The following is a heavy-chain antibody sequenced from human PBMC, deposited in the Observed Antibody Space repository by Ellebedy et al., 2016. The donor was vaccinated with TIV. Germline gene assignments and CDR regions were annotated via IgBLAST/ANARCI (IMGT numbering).Heavy chain of an antibody. D-gene: IGHD3-16*01. Sequence: PGGSLRLSCARSGFTLSFYWMSCVRQAPGKGPEWVANINKDVSQKFYVDSVKGRFTISRDNAKNSLYLQMNSMRAEDTAVYYCASPQGVVALWGQGTLVTVSS. CDR1: GFTLSFYW. CDR3: ASPQGVVAL. CDR2: INKDVSQK. J-gene: IGHJ4*02. V-gene: IGHV3-7*03.